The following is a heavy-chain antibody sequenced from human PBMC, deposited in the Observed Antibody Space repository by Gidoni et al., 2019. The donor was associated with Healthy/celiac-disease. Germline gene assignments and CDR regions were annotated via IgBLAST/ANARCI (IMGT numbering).Heavy chain of an antibody. CDR3: AKEQDGYNRYYFDY. J-gene: IGHJ4*02. D-gene: IGHD5-12*01. Sequence: VQPGRSLRLSCAATGFTFDDYAMHWVRQAPGKGLAWVSGISWNSGSIGYADSVKGRFTISRDNAKNSLYLQMNSLRAEDTALYYCAKEQDGYNRYYFDYLGQGTLVTVSS. V-gene: IGHV3-9*01. CDR1: GFTFDDYA. CDR2: ISWNSGSI.